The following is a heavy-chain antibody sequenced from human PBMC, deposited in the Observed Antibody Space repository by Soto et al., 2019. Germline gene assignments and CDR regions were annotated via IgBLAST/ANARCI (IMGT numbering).Heavy chain of an antibody. CDR1: GYTFTSYG. V-gene: IGHV1-18*01. CDR2: ISAYNGNT. J-gene: IGHJ5*02. Sequence: QVQLVQSGAEVKKPGASVKVSCKASGYTFTSYGISWVRQAPGQGLEWMGWISAYNGNTNYAQKLQGRVTMTTDTSTSTGYRELRSRGSDDTAVYYCARDRYCSGGSCYGYNWFDPWGQGTLVTVSS. D-gene: IGHD2-15*01. CDR3: ARDRYCSGGSCYGYNWFDP.